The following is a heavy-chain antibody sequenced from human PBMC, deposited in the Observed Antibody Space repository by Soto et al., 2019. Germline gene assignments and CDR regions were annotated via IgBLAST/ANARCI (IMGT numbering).Heavy chain of an antibody. V-gene: IGHV4-39*01. Sequence: PSENLSLTCSVSGASIISSSKFWAWIRHPPGKGTEWIGSIFSSGRTYYNPSLHSRLPIPIVTAKSRFCLRVRSMTAADTAVFYCAGHARAGQSAFFWGQGTTVTVSS. D-gene: IGHD6-13*01. CDR3: AGHARAGQSAFF. CDR1: GASIISSSKF. J-gene: IGHJ6*02. CDR2: IFSSGRT.